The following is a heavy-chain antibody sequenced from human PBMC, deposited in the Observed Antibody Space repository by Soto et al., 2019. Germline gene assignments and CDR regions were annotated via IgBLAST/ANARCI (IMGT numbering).Heavy chain of an antibody. V-gene: IGHV1-18*04. CDR2: ISVYNGVT. J-gene: IGHJ1*01. CDR3: ARNRSGSATLHH. D-gene: IGHD6-25*01. CDR1: GYTFTSYG. Sequence: ASVKVSCKASGYTFTSYGISWVRQAPGQGLEWLGWISVYNGVTTYAQKLQGRVSMTTDTSTNTAYMEMRSLSSDDTAVYFCARNRSGSATLHHWGQGTLVTVSS.